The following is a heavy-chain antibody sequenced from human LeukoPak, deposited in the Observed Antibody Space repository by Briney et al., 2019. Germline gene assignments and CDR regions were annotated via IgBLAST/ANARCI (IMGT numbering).Heavy chain of an antibody. V-gene: IGHV3-30-3*01. CDR2: ISYDGSNK. J-gene: IGHJ4*02. CDR3: ARNQLDGYNHMAPHGY. D-gene: IGHD5-24*01. CDR1: GFTFSSYA. Sequence: GRSLRLSWAASGFTFSSYAMHWVRQAPDKGLEWVAVISYDGSNKYYADSVKGRFTISRDNSKNTLYLQMNSLRAEDTAVYYCARNQLDGYNHMAPHGYWGQGTLVTVSS.